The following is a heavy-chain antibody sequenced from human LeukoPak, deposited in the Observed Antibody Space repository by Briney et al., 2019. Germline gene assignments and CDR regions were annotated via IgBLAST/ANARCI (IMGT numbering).Heavy chain of an antibody. CDR3: TSQGSGYDSPIDY. CDR1: GFTFSSYE. CDR2: ISSSSSYI. J-gene: IGHJ4*02. V-gene: IGHV3-21*01. Sequence: GGSLRLSCAASGFTFSSYEMNWVRQAPGKGLEWVSFISSSSSYIYYADSVKGRFTISRDNAKNSLFLQMNSLRVEDTALYYCTSQGSGYDSPIDYWGQGTLITVSS. D-gene: IGHD5-12*01.